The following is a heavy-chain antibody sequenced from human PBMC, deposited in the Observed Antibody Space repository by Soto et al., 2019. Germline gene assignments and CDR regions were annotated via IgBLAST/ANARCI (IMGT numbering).Heavy chain of an antibody. V-gene: IGHV1-2*02. CDR3: ARALGYCSGGSCYPEAFDI. CDR2: INPNSGGT. CDR1: GYTFTSYD. D-gene: IGHD2-15*01. Sequence: ASVKVSCKASGYTFTSYDINWVRQATGQGLEWMGWINPNSGGTNYAQKFQGRVTMTRGTSISTAYMELSRLRSDDTAVYYCARALGYCSGGSCYPEAFDIWGQGTMVTVS. J-gene: IGHJ3*02.